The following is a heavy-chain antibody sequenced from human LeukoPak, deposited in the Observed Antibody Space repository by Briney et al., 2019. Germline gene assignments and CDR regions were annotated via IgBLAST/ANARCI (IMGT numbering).Heavy chain of an antibody. V-gene: IGHV3-23*01. D-gene: IGHD3-10*01. CDR3: AKICLRGVIISYFDY. CDR1: GFTFSSYA. Sequence: GGTLRLSCAASGFTFSSYAMTWVRHPQGTGQDWDSAISGSGGTTYYADSAKGRFTISRDTSKNTLYPQMNSLRAEDTAVYYCAKICLRGVIISYFDYWGEGARVTVSS. CDR2: ISGSGGTT. J-gene: IGHJ4*02.